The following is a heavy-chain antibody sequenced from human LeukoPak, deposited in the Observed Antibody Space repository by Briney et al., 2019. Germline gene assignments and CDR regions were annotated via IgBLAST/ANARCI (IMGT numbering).Heavy chain of an antibody. J-gene: IGHJ4*02. CDR1: GYTFTGYY. CDR2: LNPNSGGT. V-gene: IGHV1-2*02. Sequence: ASVKVSCKTSGYTFTGYYMHWVRQAPGQGLEWMGWLNPNSGGTNYAQKFQGRVTMTRDTSISTDNMELSRLRSDDTAVYYCARGWGESPPFDYWGQGTLVTVSS. D-gene: IGHD2-21*01. CDR3: ARGWGESPPFDY.